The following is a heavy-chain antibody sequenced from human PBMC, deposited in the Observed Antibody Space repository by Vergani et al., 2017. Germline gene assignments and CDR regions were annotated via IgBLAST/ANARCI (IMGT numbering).Heavy chain of an antibody. Sequence: QLQLQESGPGLVKPSETLSLTCTVSGGSISSSSYYWGWIRQPPGKGLEWIGRIYTSGSTNYNPSLKSRVNMSVDTSKNQFSLKLGSVTAADTAVYYCARSGPYYDFWSGYYSNIFDYWGQGTLVTVSS. CDR3: ARSGPYYDFWSGYYSNIFDY. V-gene: IGHV4-39*07. CDR2: IYTSGST. D-gene: IGHD3-3*01. CDR1: GGSISSSSYY. J-gene: IGHJ4*02.